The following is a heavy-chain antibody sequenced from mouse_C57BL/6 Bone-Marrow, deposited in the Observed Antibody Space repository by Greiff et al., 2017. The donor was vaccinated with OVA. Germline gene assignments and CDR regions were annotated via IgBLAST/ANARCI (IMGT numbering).Heavy chain of an antibody. Sequence: QVQLQQPGAELVRPGTSVKLSCKASGYTFTSYWMHWVKQRPGQGLEWIGVIDPSDSYTNYNQKLKGKATLTVDTSSSTAYMQLSSLTSEDSAVYYCARFPAYYSPGWYFDVWGTGTTVTVSS. CDR2: IDPSDSYT. CDR1: GYTFTSYW. J-gene: IGHJ1*03. CDR3: ARFPAYYSPGWYFDV. D-gene: IGHD2-12*01. V-gene: IGHV1-59*01.